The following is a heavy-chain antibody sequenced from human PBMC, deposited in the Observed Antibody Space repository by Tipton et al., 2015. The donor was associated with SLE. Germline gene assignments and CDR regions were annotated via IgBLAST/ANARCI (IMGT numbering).Heavy chain of an antibody. Sequence: TLSLTCTVSGGSISSYYYSWIRQPAGRGLEWIGRIYTSGGTNYNPSLKSRVTMSVDTSKNQFSLKLGSVTAADTAVYYCARHEYYDSSGYPNWFDPWGQGTLVTVSS. CDR2: IYTSGGT. J-gene: IGHJ5*02. V-gene: IGHV4-4*07. D-gene: IGHD3-22*01. CDR3: ARHEYYDSSGYPNWFDP. CDR1: GGSISSYY.